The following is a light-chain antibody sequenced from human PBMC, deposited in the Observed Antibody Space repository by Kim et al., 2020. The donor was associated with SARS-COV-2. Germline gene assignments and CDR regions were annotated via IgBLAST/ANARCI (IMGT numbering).Light chain of an antibody. Sequence: GQSITISCSGSSSDVGGYNYVSWYQQHPGKAPKLLIYDVTDRPSGISNRFSGSKSGNTASLTISGLQAEDEADYYCSSYTSYSTYVFRTGTKVTVL. J-gene: IGLJ1*01. V-gene: IGLV2-14*03. CDR2: DVT. CDR3: SSYTSYSTYV. CDR1: SSDVGGYNY.